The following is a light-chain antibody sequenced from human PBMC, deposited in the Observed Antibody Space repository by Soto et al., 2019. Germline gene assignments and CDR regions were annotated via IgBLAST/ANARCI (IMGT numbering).Light chain of an antibody. CDR1: HSVSSSY. CDR2: SAS. Sequence: ELVLTQSPGPLSLSPGERATRSRRVGHSVSSSYLAWYQQKPGQAPRLLIYSASSRATGIPDRFSGSGSGTDFTLTISRLEPEDFAVYYCQQYGSSPRTFGQGTKVDIK. J-gene: IGKJ1*01. CDR3: QQYGSSPRT. V-gene: IGKV3-20*01.